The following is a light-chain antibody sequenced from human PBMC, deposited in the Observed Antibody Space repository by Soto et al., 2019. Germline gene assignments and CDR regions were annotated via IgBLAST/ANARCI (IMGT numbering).Light chain of an antibody. CDR3: CSYAGSYSLL. CDR2: DVT. CDR1: SSDVGGYNY. V-gene: IGLV2-11*01. J-gene: IGLJ3*02. Sequence: QSALTQPRSVSGSPGQSVTNSCTGTSSDVGGYNYVSWYQQHPGKAPKLMIYDVTTRPSGVPDRFSGSKSDNTASLTISGLQAEDEADYYCCSYAGSYSLLFGGGTKLTVL.